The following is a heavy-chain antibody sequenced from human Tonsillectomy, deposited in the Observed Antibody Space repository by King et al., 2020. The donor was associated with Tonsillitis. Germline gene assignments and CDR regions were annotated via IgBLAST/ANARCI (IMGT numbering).Heavy chain of an antibody. CDR1: GYTFTSYG. Sequence: QLVQSGAEVKKPGASVKVSCKASGYTFTSYGISWVRQAPGQGLEWMGWISGYNGNTKCAQKLQGRLTMTTDRSTSTAYMELRSLRSDDTAVYYWARVSVGELPAIAVAGGAFDIWGQGTMVTVSS. D-gene: IGHD6-19*01. V-gene: IGHV1-18*04. CDR2: ISGYNGNT. CDR3: ARVSVGELPAIAVAGGAFDI. J-gene: IGHJ3*02.